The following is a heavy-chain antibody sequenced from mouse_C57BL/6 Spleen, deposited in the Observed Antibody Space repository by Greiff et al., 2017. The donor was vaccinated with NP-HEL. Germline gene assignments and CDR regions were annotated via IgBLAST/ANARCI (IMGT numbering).Heavy chain of an antibody. D-gene: IGHD2-1*01. CDR1: GYSFTGYY. CDR3: ARGYYGNYEFAY. CDR2: INPSTGGT. V-gene: IGHV1-42*01. J-gene: IGHJ3*01. Sequence: EVQLQQSGPELVKPGASVKISCKASGYSFTGYYMNWVKQSPEKSLEWIGEINPSTGGTTYNQKFKAKATLTVDKSSSTAYMQLKSLTSEDSAVYYCARGYYGNYEFAYWGQGTLVTVSA.